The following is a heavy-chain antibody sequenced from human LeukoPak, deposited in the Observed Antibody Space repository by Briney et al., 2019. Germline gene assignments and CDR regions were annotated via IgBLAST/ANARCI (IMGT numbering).Heavy chain of an antibody. CDR3: AREYCRSTSCYFDY. V-gene: IGHV4-59*01. D-gene: IGHD2-2*01. CDR1: GGSICHDY. CDR2: IYYSGST. Sequence: SETLSLTCTVSGGSICHDYWSWIRQPPGKGLEWFGYIYYSGSTNFNPSLKSRVTISIDTSKNQFSLKLSSVSAADTAVYYCAREYCRSTSCYFDYWGQGTLVTVSS. J-gene: IGHJ4*02.